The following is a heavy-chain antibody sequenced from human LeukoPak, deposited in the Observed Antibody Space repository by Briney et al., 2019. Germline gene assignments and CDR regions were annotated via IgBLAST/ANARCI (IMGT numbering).Heavy chain of an antibody. CDR2: IHYSGST. J-gene: IGHJ4*02. V-gene: IGHV4-59*01. D-gene: IGHD6-13*01. CDR3: ARGYSSSWYGAMYY. Sequence: SETQSLTCTVSGGSIRDYYYTWIRQPPGKELEWIGYIHYSGSTNYNPSLKSRVTMSLDTSKDQFSLKLSSVTAADTAVYYCARGYSSSWYGAMYYWGQGTLVTVSS. CDR1: GGSIRDYY.